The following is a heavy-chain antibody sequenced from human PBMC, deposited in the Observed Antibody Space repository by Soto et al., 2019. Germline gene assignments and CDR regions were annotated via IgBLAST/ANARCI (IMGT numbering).Heavy chain of an antibody. CDR1: GYTFTSYY. CDR3: AREGSCSGGSCYLAYYYYYMDV. D-gene: IGHD2-15*01. V-gene: IGHV1-46*03. CDR2: INPSGGST. Sequence: ASVKVSCKASGYTFTSYYMHWVRQAPGQGLEWMGIINPSGGSTSYAQKFQGRVTMTRDTSTSTVYMNLSSLRSEDTAVYYCAREGSCSGGSCYLAYYYYYMDVWGKGTTVTVSS. J-gene: IGHJ6*03.